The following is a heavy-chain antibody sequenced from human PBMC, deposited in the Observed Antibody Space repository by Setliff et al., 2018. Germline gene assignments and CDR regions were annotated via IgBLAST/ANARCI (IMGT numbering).Heavy chain of an antibody. V-gene: IGHV4-38-2*01. Sequence: SETLSLTCAVSGYSISSGYNWGWIRQPPGKGLEWIGEINHSGSTNYNPSLKSRVTISVDTSKNQLSLKLSSVTAADTAVYYCARSGYYDFWSGFLNDAFDIWGQGTMVTVSS. CDR2: INHSGST. CDR3: ARSGYYDFWSGFLNDAFDI. J-gene: IGHJ3*02. D-gene: IGHD3-3*01. CDR1: GYSISSGYN.